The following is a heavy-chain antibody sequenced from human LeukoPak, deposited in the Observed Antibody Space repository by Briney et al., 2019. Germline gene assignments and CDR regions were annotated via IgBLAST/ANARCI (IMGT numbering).Heavy chain of an antibody. J-gene: IGHJ6*03. CDR1: GYTFTNFD. CDR2: MNPNSGNT. V-gene: IGHV1-8*03. Sequence: ASVMVSCKTSGYTFTNFDINWVRQASGHGLEWMGWMNPNSGNTGYAQKFQGRVTITRNTSISTAYMELSSLRSEDTAVYYCARAPSWNYNRYYYYYVDVWGRGTTVTVSS. CDR3: ARAPSWNYNRYYYYYVDV. D-gene: IGHD1-7*01.